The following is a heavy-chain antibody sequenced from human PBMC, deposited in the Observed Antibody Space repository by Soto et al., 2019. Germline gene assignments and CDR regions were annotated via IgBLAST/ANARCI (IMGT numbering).Heavy chain of an antibody. J-gene: IGHJ4*02. CDR1: GVTVNSYV. Sequence: HPGWSLRLACASSGVTVNSYVMSWVRQAPGKGLEWVANIKQDGSEKYYVDSVKGRFTISRDNAKNSLYLQMNSLRAEDTAVYYCARDFLFFDYWGQGPLGTVSS. V-gene: IGHV3-7*03. CDR2: IKQDGSEK. D-gene: IGHD3-3*01. CDR3: ARDFLFFDY.